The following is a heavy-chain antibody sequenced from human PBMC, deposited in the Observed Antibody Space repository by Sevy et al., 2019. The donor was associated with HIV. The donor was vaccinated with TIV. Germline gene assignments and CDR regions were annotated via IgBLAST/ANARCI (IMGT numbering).Heavy chain of an antibody. Sequence: GGCLRLSCAASGFTFSSYGMHWVRQAPGKGLDWVAVISYDGSNKYYADSVKGRFTISRDNSKNTLYLQMNSLRAEDTAVYYCAKAWELNGMNVWGQGTPVTVSS. V-gene: IGHV3-30*18. D-gene: IGHD1-26*01. CDR1: GFTFSSYG. J-gene: IGHJ6*02. CDR2: ISYDGSNK. CDR3: AKAWELNGMNV.